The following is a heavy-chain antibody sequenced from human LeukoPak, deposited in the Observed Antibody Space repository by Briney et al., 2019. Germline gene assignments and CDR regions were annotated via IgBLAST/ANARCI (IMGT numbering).Heavy chain of an antibody. J-gene: IGHJ4*02. Sequence: GGSLRLSCAASGFTFSDYYMSWIRQAPGKGLEWVSYISSSGSTIYYADSVKGRFTISRDNAKNSLYLQMNSLRAEDTAVYYCARELNSYDYNFDYWGQGTLVTVSS. CDR2: ISSSGSTI. V-gene: IGHV3-11*01. CDR3: ARELNSYDYNFDY. CDR1: GFTFSDYY. D-gene: IGHD5-18*01.